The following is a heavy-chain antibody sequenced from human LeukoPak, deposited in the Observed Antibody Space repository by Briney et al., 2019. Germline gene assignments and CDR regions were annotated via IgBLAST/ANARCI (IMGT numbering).Heavy chain of an antibody. J-gene: IGHJ4*02. D-gene: IGHD3-22*01. CDR1: GFTFDDYA. V-gene: IGHV3-9*01. Sequence: GGSLRLSCAASGFTFDDYAMHWVRQAPGKGLEWVSGISWNGGSIGYADSVKGRFTISRDNAKNSLYLQMNSLRAEDTALYYCAKDRDYYDSSGYFDYWGQGTLVTVSS. CDR3: AKDRDYYDSSGYFDY. CDR2: ISWNGGSI.